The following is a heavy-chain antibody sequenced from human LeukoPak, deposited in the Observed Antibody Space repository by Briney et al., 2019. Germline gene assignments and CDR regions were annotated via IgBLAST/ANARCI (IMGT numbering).Heavy chain of an antibody. CDR2: VIGSVVDT. Sequence: GGSLRLSCTASGFSFSTYAMNCVRQAPGKGLEWVSNVIGSVVDTYPAVPVKGRFTVSRGNSKNPLHLQMTSLRAEDTAVYYGAKGAASRCRGALCYPFDCWGQGTLVTVSS. V-gene: IGHV3-23*01. CDR3: AKGAASRCRGALCYPFDC. CDR1: GFSFSTYA. D-gene: IGHD2-15*01. J-gene: IGHJ4*02.